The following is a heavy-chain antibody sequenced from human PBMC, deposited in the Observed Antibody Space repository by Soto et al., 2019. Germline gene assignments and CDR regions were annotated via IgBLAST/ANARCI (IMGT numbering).Heavy chain of an antibody. J-gene: IGHJ4*02. V-gene: IGHV4-59*01. CDR1: GGSISSYY. D-gene: IGHD1-7*01. Sequence: LSLTCTVSGGSISSYYWSWIRQPPGKGLEWIGYIYYSGSTNYNPSLKSRVTISVDTSKNQFSLKLSSVTAADTAVYYCAREVTAWAGTIPEYWGQGTLVTVSS. CDR3: AREVTAWAGTIPEY. CDR2: IYYSGST.